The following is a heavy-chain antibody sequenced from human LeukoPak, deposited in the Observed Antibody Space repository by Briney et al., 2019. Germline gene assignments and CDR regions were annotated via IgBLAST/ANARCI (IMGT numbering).Heavy chain of an antibody. V-gene: IGHV4-4*07. CDR3: ARDFDC. CDR2: IYTSGST. Sequence: PSETLSLTCTVSGGPFSSFHWSWIRQPAGKGLEWLGLIYTSGSTNYSPSLKSRLTISVDASKHQFSLKLSSVTAADTAVYYCARDFDCWGQGILVTVSS. CDR1: GGPFSSFH. J-gene: IGHJ4*02.